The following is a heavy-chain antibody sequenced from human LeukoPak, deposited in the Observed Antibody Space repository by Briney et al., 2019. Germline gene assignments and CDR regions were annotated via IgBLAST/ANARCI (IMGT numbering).Heavy chain of an antibody. CDR1: GFSFSTYT. Sequence: TGGSLRLSCTASGFSFSTYTMTWVRQTPGKGLEWVALISFDGSIEYYVDSVKGRFTISRDNSKNTLFLQMNSLRPEDTAVYYCAKDSDIAVAGSDDALDVWGQGTMVTVSS. V-gene: IGHV3-30*18. J-gene: IGHJ3*01. CDR2: ISFDGSIE. D-gene: IGHD6-19*01. CDR3: AKDSDIAVAGSDDALDV.